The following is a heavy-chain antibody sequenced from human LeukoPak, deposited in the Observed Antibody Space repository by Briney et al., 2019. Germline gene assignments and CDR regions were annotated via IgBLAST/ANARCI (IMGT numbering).Heavy chain of an antibody. V-gene: IGHV3-23*01. D-gene: IGHD3-10*01. J-gene: IGHJ4*02. CDR3: AKDVMVRGERYFDY. Sequence: GGSLRLSCAASGFTFSSYWMHWVRQAPGKGLEWVSAISGSGGSTYYADSVKGRFTISRDNSKNTLYLQMNSLRAEDTAVYYCAKDVMVRGERYFDYWGQGTLVTVSS. CDR2: ISGSGGST. CDR1: GFTFSSYW.